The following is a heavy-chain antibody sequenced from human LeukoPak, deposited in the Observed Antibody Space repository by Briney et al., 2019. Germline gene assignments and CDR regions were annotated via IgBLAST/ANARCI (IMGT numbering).Heavy chain of an antibody. CDR1: GVSISSYY. Sequence: PSETLSLTCTVSGVSISSYYWSWIRQPPGKGLEWIGYIYYCGSTNYNPSLKSRVTISVDTSKNQFSLKLSSVTAADTAVYYCARGFTSPSITGTMADRYYYYGMDVWGQGTTVTVSS. J-gene: IGHJ6*02. D-gene: IGHD1-7*01. CDR2: IYYCGST. CDR3: ARGFTSPSITGTMADRYYYYGMDV. V-gene: IGHV4-59*01.